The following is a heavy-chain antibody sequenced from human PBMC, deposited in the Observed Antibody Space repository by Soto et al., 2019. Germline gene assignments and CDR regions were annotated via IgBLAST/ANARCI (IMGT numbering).Heavy chain of an antibody. Sequence: GGSLRLSCAASGSTFSSYSMNWVRQAPGKGLEWVSYISSSSSTIYYADSVKGRFTISRDNAKNSLYLQMNSLRDEDTAVYYCARGGTTIFGVVTFYGMDVWGQGTTVTVSS. V-gene: IGHV3-48*02. CDR2: ISSSSSTI. CDR3: ARGGTTIFGVVTFYGMDV. D-gene: IGHD3-3*01. CDR1: GSTFSSYS. J-gene: IGHJ6*02.